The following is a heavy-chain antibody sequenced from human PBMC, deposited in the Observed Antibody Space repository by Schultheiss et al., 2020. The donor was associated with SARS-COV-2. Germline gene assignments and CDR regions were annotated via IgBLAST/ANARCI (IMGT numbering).Heavy chain of an antibody. Sequence: GESLKISCAASGFTFSDYCMSWIRQAPGKGLEWVSYISSSSSYTNYADSVKGRFTISRDNSKNTLYLQMNSLRAEDTAVYYCARVGTIPSDYWGQGTLVTVSS. D-gene: IGHD3-3*01. CDR2: ISSSSSYT. CDR3: ARVGTIPSDY. J-gene: IGHJ4*02. V-gene: IGHV3-11*06. CDR1: GFTFSDYC.